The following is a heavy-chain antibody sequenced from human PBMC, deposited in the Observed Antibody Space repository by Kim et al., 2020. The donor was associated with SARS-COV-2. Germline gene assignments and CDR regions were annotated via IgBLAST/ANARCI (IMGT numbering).Heavy chain of an antibody. CDR2: IYYSGTT. J-gene: IGHJ3*02. D-gene: IGHD3-22*01. Sequence: SETLSLTCTVSGASVNSGDYYWGWIRQPPGKGLEWIGPIYYSGTTYYNPSLKSRSTMSVDSSKNHFSLTLSSVTAADTAMYYCARVLTYYDSTDYYYPNAFYIWGRGTIVTVSS. CDR3: ARVLTYYDSTDYYYPNAFYI. CDR1: GASVNSGDYY. V-gene: IGHV4-30-4*01.